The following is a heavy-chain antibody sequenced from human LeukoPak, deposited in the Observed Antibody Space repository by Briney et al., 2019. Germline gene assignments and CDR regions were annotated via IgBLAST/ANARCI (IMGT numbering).Heavy chain of an antibody. CDR2: ISWNSGSV. CDR3: AKDMAFGGDGDYCFDY. V-gene: IGHV3-9*01. CDR1: GFTFDDYA. Sequence: GGSLRLSCAVSGFTFDDYAMHWVRQAPGKGLEWVSGISWNSGSVRYADSVKGRFTISRDNAKNSLYLQMNSLRAEDTALYYCAKDMAFGGDGDYCFDYWGQGTLVTVSS. D-gene: IGHD3-16*01. J-gene: IGHJ4*02.